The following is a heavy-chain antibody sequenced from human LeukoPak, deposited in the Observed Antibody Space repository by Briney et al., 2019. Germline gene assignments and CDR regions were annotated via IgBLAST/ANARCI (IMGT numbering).Heavy chain of an antibody. D-gene: IGHD6-13*01. CDR3: TRDGDGHSSSWNRYYYYYYMDV. CDR2: IRSSGGGGTT. CDR1: GFTFGDYA. J-gene: IGHJ6*03. Sequence: GGSLRLSCTASGFTFGDYAMSWVRQAPGKGLEWVCFIRSSGGGGTTEYAVSGKCTFTIARDESKSIAYLQSNSLKTKDTAVYYCTRDGDGHSSSWNRYYYYYYMDVWGKGTTVTVSS. V-gene: IGHV3-49*04.